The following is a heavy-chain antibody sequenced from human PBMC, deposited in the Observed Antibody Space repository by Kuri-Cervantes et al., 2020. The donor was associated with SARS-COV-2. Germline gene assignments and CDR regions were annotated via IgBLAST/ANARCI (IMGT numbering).Heavy chain of an antibody. CDR2: IDWDDDK. V-gene: IGHV2-70*11. CDR1: GVSLSTSGMC. D-gene: IGHD3-3*01. Sequence: SGPTLVKPTQILTLTYTFSGVSLSTSGMCGSWIRQPPGKALEWLARIDWDDDKYYSTSLKTRLTISKDTSKNQVVLTMTNMDPVDTATYYCARMSYDFWSGYSVRAFDIWGQGTMVTVSS. J-gene: IGHJ3*02. CDR3: ARMSYDFWSGYSVRAFDI.